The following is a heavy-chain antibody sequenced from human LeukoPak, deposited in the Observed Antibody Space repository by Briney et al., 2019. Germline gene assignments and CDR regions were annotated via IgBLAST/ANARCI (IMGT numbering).Heavy chain of an antibody. D-gene: IGHD6-19*01. V-gene: IGHV1-2*02. CDR1: GYTFTASY. J-gene: IGHJ4*02. CDR3: ARVGSSGWYVHPTLDY. CDR2: INPNSGGT. Sequence: ASVKVSCKASGYTFTASYIHRMRQAPGQGLEWMGWINPNSGGTKYAQRFQGRVTVTRDTSISTAYMELSRLRSDDTAVYYCARVGSSGWYVHPTLDYWGQGTLVTVSS.